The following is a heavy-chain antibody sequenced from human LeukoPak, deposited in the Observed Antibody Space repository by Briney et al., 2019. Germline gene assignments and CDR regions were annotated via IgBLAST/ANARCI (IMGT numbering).Heavy chain of an antibody. CDR3: ATDRGWRTSGYYLYYFEY. J-gene: IGHJ4*02. Sequence: GGSLRLSCAASGFTFSSYSMSWVRQAPGKGLEWVASIKHDGSEKYYVDSVRGRFTISRDNTMNSLYLQMSSLRAEDTAVYYCATDRGWRTSGYYLYYFEYWGQGTLVTYSS. V-gene: IGHV3-7*01. CDR1: GFTFSSYS. D-gene: IGHD3-3*01. CDR2: IKHDGSEK.